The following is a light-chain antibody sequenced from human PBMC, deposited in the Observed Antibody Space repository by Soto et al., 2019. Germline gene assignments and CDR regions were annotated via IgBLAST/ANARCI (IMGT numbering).Light chain of an antibody. CDR2: AAS. CDR3: QQSYSTPPWT. J-gene: IGKJ1*01. CDR1: QSIVTY. Sequence: EMKMTQSPSCMSASVGDRVNITCRASQSIVTYLNWYLQKPGKAPKLLIYAASNLQSGVPSRFSGSGSGTDFTLTISSLQPEDFATYFCQQSYSTPPWTFGQGTIV. V-gene: IGKV1-39*01.